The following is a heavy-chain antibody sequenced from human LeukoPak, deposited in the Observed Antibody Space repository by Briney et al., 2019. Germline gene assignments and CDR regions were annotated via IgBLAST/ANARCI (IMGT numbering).Heavy chain of an antibody. CDR2: ISFDGSNK. D-gene: IGHD6-19*01. V-gene: IGHV3-30*03. J-gene: IGHJ4*02. CDR1: GFSFSSHD. CDR3: ARAPGYAGDSSELDS. Sequence: GSLRLSCAASGFSFSSHDMHWVRQAPGKGLEWVSSISFDGSNKYYEASVKGRFTISRDNSKNTLYLQMNSLRAEDTAVYYCARAPGYAGDSSELDSWGQGTLVTVSS.